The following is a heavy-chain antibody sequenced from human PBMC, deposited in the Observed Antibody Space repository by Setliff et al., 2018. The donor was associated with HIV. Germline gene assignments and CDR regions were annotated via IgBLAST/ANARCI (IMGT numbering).Heavy chain of an antibody. D-gene: IGHD1-1*01. CDR1: GASISSHNYY. Sequence: ETLSLTCTVSGASISSHNYYWGWVRQAPGKGLEWVSTIYSDGSTYHADSVKGRFTLSRDNSKNTLYLQMNSLTPEDTAVYYCAKPRLYNSALENWGQGTLVTVSS. V-gene: IGHV3-66*02. CDR3: AKPRLYNSALEN. J-gene: IGHJ4*02. CDR2: IYSDGST.